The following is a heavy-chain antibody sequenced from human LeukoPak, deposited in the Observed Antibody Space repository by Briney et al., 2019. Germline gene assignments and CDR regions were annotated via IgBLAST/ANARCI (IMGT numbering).Heavy chain of an antibody. Sequence: GGSLRLSCAASGFTFSNAWMSWVRQAPGKGLEWVGRIKSKTDGGTTDYAAPVKGRFTISRDDSKNTLYLQMNSLKIEDTAVYYCNTWYNSHLGNNVVDVWGKGTTVTISS. CDR2: IKSKTDGGTT. J-gene: IGHJ6*04. CDR1: GFTFSNAW. CDR3: NTWYNSHLGNNVVDV. D-gene: IGHD1-1*01. V-gene: IGHV3-15*01.